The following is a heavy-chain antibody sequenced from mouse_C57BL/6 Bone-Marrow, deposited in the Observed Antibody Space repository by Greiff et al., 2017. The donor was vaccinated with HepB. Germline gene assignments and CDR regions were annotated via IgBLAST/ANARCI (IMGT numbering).Heavy chain of an antibody. CDR1: GFSLTSYG. J-gene: IGHJ4*01. CDR3: ARGVPTTVVAEDAMDY. Sequence: QVQLKQSGPGLVQPSQSLSITCTVSGFSLTSYGVHWVRQSPGKGLEWLGVIWSGGSTDYNAAFISRLSISKDKSKSQVFFKMNSLQADDTAIYYCARGVPTTVVAEDAMDYCGQGTSVTVSS. CDR2: IWSGGST. D-gene: IGHD1-1*01. V-gene: IGHV2-2*01.